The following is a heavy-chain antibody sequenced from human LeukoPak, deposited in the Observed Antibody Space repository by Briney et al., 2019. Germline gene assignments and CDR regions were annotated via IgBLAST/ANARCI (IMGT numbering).Heavy chain of an antibody. CDR1: GFTFSSYS. J-gene: IGHJ5*02. V-gene: IGHV3-48*01. D-gene: IGHD2-2*01. CDR2: ISSSSSTI. CDR3: ARDSNGYRGTSCYHWFDP. Sequence: PGGSLRLSCAASGFTFSSYSMNWVRQAPGKGLEWVSYISSSSSTIYYADSVKGRFTISRDNAKNSLYLQMNSLRAEDTAVYYCARDSNGYRGTSCYHWFDPWGQGTLVTVSS.